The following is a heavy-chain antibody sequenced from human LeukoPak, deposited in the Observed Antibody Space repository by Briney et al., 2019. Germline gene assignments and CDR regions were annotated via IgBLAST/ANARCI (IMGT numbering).Heavy chain of an antibody. J-gene: IGHJ6*03. V-gene: IGHV4-59*01. Sequence: SETLSLTCSVSGVSISSYWWSWLRQPPGKGLEWIAYVFSSGNTNYNPSLKGRVTISVDISKNQFSLKVTSVTAADTAVYYCASSNGFDWSPEYYVDVWGKGTSVTVSS. D-gene: IGHD3-9*01. CDR3: ASSNGFDWSPEYYVDV. CDR1: GVSISSYW. CDR2: VFSSGNT.